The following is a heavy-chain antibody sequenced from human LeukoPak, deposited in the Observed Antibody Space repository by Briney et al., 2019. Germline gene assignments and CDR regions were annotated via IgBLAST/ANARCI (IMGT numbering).Heavy chain of an antibody. CDR2: IYYSGNT. CDR1: GGSISSSDYY. CDR3: ARGGAVEY. V-gene: IGHV4-39*07. Sequence: SETLSLTCTVSGGSISSSDYYWGWIRLPPGTGLEWIGSIYYSGNTYYNPSLKSRVTISVDTSKNQFSLKLSSVTAADTAVYYCARGGAVEYWGQGTLVTVSS. D-gene: IGHD1-26*01. J-gene: IGHJ4*02.